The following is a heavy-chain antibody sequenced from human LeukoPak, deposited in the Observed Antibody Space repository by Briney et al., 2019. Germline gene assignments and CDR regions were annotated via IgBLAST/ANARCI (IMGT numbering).Heavy chain of an antibody. V-gene: IGHV4-34*01. CDR1: GGSLSGYY. Sequence: PSETLSLICAVYGGSLSGYYWRWIRQPPGKGLEWMGEIIHSGSPNYNPSLKSRVPISVDMSKNQFSLKLSSVTAADTAVYYCARGRVSQWLVRFVYWGQGTLVTVSS. J-gene: IGHJ4*02. D-gene: IGHD6-19*01. CDR3: ARGRVSQWLVRFVY. CDR2: IIHSGSP.